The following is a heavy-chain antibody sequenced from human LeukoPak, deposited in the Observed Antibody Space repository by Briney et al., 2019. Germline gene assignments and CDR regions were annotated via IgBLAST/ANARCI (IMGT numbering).Heavy chain of an antibody. CDR3: AKDRVDCSSTSCKSSNWFDP. Sequence: SGGSLRLSCAASGFTFSSYAMSWVRQAPGKGLEWVSAISGSGGSTYYADSVKGRFTISRDNSKNTLYLQMNSLRAEDTAVYYCAKDRVDCSSTSCKSSNWFDPWGQGTLVTVSS. D-gene: IGHD2-2*01. J-gene: IGHJ5*02. CDR1: GFTFSSYA. CDR2: ISGSGGST. V-gene: IGHV3-23*01.